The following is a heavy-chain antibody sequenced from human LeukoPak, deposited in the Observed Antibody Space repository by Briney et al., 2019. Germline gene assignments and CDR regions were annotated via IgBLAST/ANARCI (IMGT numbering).Heavy chain of an antibody. CDR1: GGSISSSSYY. V-gene: IGHV4-39*07. D-gene: IGHD3-22*01. CDR2: IYYNGST. CDR3: ARGAYYYDSSGLSSVSFDY. J-gene: IGHJ4*02. Sequence: SETLSLTCTVSGGSISSSSYYWGWIRQPPGKGLEWIGSIYYNGSTYYNPSLKSRVTISVDTSKNQFSLKLSSVTAADTAVYYCARGAYYYDSSGLSSVSFDYWGQGTLVTVSS.